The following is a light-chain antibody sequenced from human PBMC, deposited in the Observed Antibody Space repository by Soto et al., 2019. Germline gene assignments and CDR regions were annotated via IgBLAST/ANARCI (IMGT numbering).Light chain of an antibody. CDR2: DAS. CDR1: QSVSSY. J-gene: IGKJ5*01. CDR3: QQRSNWIT. Sequence: DIVLTQSPATLSLSPGERATLSCRASQSVSSYLAWYQQKPGQAPRLLIYDASNRATGIPARFSGSGSGTDFTLTISSLGPEDFAVYYCQQRSNWITFGQGTRLGIK. V-gene: IGKV3-11*01.